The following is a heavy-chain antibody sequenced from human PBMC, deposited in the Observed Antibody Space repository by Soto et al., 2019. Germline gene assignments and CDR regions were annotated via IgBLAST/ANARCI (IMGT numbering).Heavy chain of an antibody. D-gene: IGHD1-26*01. CDR3: AKGSSFEYSGSYLLI. Sequence: GESLKISCAASRFTFSSDAMNSVRQAPGKGLGCVSGISGSGVNTYYVDSVKGRFTVSRDNSKNTLYLQMNSLRAADTAVYYCAKGSSFEYSGSYLLIWGQGTMVTVSS. CDR2: ISGSGVNT. J-gene: IGHJ3*02. V-gene: IGHV3-23*01. CDR1: RFTFSSDA.